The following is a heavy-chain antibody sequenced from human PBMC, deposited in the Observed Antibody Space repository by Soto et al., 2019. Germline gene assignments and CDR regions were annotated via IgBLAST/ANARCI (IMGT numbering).Heavy chain of an antibody. Sequence: PGGSLRLSCAASGFTFSSYAMSWVRQAPGKGLEWVSAISGSGGSTYYADSVKGRFTISRDNSKNTLYLQMNSLRAEDTAVYYCAKEVTMIVVVKGAFDIWGQGTMVTVSS. D-gene: IGHD3-22*01. CDR1: GFTFSSYA. CDR3: AKEVTMIVVVKGAFDI. CDR2: ISGSGGST. J-gene: IGHJ3*02. V-gene: IGHV3-23*01.